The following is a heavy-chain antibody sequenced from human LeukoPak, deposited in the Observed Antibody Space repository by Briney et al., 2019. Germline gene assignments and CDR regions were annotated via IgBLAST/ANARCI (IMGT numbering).Heavy chain of an antibody. Sequence: SETLSLTCTVSGGSISSGGYYWSWIRQHPGKGLEWIGYIYYSGSTYYNPSLKSRVTISVDTSKNQFSLKLNSVTAADTAVYYCARDSSGYFDYWGQGTLVTVSS. J-gene: IGHJ4*02. V-gene: IGHV4-31*03. CDR1: GGSISSGGYY. D-gene: IGHD3-22*01. CDR3: ARDSSGYFDY. CDR2: IYYSGST.